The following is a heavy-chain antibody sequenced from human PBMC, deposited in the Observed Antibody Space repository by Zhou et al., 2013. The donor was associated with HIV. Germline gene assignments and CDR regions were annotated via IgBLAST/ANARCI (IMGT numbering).Heavy chain of an antibody. CDR1: GYRFTSDW. D-gene: IGHD1-26*01. CDR2: IYPDDSDT. CDR3: VRKMGISFAD. Sequence: EVQLVQSGAEMKKPGESLKISCKASGYRFTSDWIGWVRQMPGKGLEWMGIIYPDDSDTRYSPSFLGHVTISADRSNSTAYLQWSSLKASDSALYYCVRKMGISFADWGQGTLITVSS. J-gene: IGHJ4*02. V-gene: IGHV5-51*01.